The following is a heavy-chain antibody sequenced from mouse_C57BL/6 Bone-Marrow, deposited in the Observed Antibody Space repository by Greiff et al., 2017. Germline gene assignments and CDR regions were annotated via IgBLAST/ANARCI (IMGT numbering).Heavy chain of an antibody. CDR1: GYTFTSYW. Sequence: QVQLQQPGAELVMPGASVKLSCKASGYTFTSYWMHWVKQRPGQGLEWIGEIDPSDSYTNYNQKFKGKSTLTVDKSSSTAYMQLSSLTSEDSAVYYCARYGFITTVVAKDYYAMDYWGQGTSVTVSS. D-gene: IGHD1-1*01. CDR2: IDPSDSYT. V-gene: IGHV1-69*01. CDR3: ARYGFITTVVAKDYYAMDY. J-gene: IGHJ4*01.